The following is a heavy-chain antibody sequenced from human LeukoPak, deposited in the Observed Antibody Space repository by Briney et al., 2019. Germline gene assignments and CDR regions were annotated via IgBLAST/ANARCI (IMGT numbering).Heavy chain of an antibody. CDR3: VKGGQWLPYYFDY. V-gene: IGHV1-24*01. CDR2: FDPEGGET. CDR1: GYTLTELS. D-gene: IGHD6-19*01. Sequence: ASVKVSCKVSGYTLTELSMHWVRQAPGKGLEWMGGFDPEGGETIYAQKFQGRVTMTEDTSTDTAYMELSSLRSEDTAVYYCVKGGQWLPYYFDYWGQGTLVTVSS. J-gene: IGHJ4*02.